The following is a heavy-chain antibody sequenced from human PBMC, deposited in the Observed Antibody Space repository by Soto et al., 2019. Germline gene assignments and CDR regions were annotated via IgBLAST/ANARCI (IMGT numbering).Heavy chain of an antibody. V-gene: IGHV4-31*03. CDR3: ARVPLVRWLVPRGFDP. CDR1: GGSISSGGYY. CDR2: IYYSGST. J-gene: IGHJ5*02. Sequence: QVQLQESGPGLVKPSQTLSLTCTVSGGSISSGGYYWSWIRQHPGKGLEWIGYIYYSGSTYYNPSLKSRVTISVDTSKNQFSLKLSSVTAADTAVYYCARVPLVRWLVPRGFDPWGQGTLVTVSS. D-gene: IGHD6-19*01.